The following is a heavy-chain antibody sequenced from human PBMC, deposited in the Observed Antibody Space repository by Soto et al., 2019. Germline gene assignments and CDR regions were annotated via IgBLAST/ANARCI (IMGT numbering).Heavy chain of an antibody. J-gene: IGHJ3*02. Sequence: QLQLQESGPGLVKPSETLSLTCTVSGGSISSSSYYWGWIRQPPGKGLEWIGSIYYSGSTYYNPSLKSRVTISVDTSKNQFSLKLSSVTAADTAVYYCARADCSSTSCSTVPDAFDIWGQGTMVTVSS. V-gene: IGHV4-39*01. D-gene: IGHD2-2*01. CDR1: GGSISSSSYY. CDR2: IYYSGST. CDR3: ARADCSSTSCSTVPDAFDI.